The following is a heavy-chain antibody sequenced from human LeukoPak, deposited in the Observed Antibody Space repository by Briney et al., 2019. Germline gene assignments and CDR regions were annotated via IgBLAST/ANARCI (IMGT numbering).Heavy chain of an antibody. D-gene: IGHD3-3*01. CDR2: IYPGDSDT. CDR3: ARLGTIFGVVIDS. CDR1: GYSFTSYW. J-gene: IGHJ4*02. V-gene: IGHV5-51*01. Sequence: GESLKISCKGSGYSFTSYWIGWVRQMPGKGLEWMGIIYPGDSDTRYSPSFQGQVTISADKSISTAYLQWSSLEASDTAMYYCARLGTIFGVVIDSWGRGTLVTVSS.